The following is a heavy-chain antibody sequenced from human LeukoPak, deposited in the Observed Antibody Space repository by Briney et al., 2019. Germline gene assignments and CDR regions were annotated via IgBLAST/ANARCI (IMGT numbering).Heavy chain of an antibody. J-gene: IGHJ4*02. CDR3: ARVPLWWLTPFDF. Sequence: PSESLSLTCAVSGGSLSPHYWSWIRRPLGKGLECSGEINNRGTTNYSPSLRGRATISVDTSKNQFSLRLTSVSAADTAMYYCARVPLWWLTPFDFWGQGTLATVSS. V-gene: IGHV4-34*01. CDR1: GGSLSPHY. CDR2: INNRGTT. D-gene: IGHD5-12*01.